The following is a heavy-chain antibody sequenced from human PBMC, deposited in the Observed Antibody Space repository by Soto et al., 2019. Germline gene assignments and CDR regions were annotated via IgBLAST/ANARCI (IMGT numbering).Heavy chain of an antibody. J-gene: IGHJ6*02. CDR2: IIPIFGTA. CDR3: ARGSIAARPDKSDYYYYGMDV. V-gene: IGHV1-69*13. Sequence: GASVKVSCKASGGTFSSYAISWLRQSPGQGLEWMGGIIPIFGTANYAQKFQGRVTITADESTSTAYMELSSLRSEDTAVYYCARGSIAARPDKSDYYYYGMDVWGQGTTVTVSS. D-gene: IGHD6-6*01. CDR1: GGTFSSYA.